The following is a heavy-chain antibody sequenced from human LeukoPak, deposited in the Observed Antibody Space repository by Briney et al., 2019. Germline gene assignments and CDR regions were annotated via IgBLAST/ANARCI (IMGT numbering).Heavy chain of an antibody. CDR2: MSGRGDTS. CDR1: GFTFGTHA. D-gene: IGHD6-19*01. Sequence: GGSLRLSCAASGFTFGTHAMTWARQAPGKGLEWVSGMSGRGDTSYYADSVKGRFTISRDNSKNTLFLQMNSLRAEDMAVYYCAKLAGIRGWFVYYFDYWGQGTLVTVS. J-gene: IGHJ4*02. V-gene: IGHV3-23*01. CDR3: AKLAGIRGWFVYYFDY.